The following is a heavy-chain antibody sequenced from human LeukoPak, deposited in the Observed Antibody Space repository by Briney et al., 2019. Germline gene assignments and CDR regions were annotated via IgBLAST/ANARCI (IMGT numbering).Heavy chain of an antibody. J-gene: IGHJ3*02. D-gene: IGHD4-23*01. CDR3: AKDGTTVVRGLFDK. V-gene: IGHV3-21*01. CDR1: GFTFSSYT. CDR2: ISSSSSYI. Sequence: GGSLRLSCAASGFTFSSYTMNWVRQAPGKGLEWVSSISSSSSYIYYADSVKGRFTISRDSAKNSLYLQMNSLRAEDTAVYYCAKDGTTVVRGLFDKWGPGTMVTVSS.